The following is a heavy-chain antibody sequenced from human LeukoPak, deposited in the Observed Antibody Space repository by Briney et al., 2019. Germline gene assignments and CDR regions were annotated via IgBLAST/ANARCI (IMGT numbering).Heavy chain of an antibody. V-gene: IGHV3-53*01. Sequence: GGSLRLSCAASGFTVSSNYMSWVRQAPGKGLEWVSVIYSGGTTYYADSVKGRFTISRDNSKNTLYLQMNGLRAEDTAVYYCARQRGVSGWRLFDYWGQGTLVTVSS. D-gene: IGHD6-19*01. CDR2: IYSGGTT. CDR1: GFTVSSNY. J-gene: IGHJ4*02. CDR3: ARQRGVSGWRLFDY.